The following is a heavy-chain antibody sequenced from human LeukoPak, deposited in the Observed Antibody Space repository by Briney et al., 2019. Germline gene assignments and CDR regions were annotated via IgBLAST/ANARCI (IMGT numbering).Heavy chain of an antibody. V-gene: IGHV4-59*01. CDR3: ATYYYDSSGPAGGLFDY. Sequence: NPSEILSLTCTVSGGSISSYYWSWIRQPTGKGLEWIGYIYYSGSTNYNPSLKSRVTISVDTSKNQFSLKLSSVTAPDMAVYYCATYYYDSSGPAGGLFDYWGQGTLVTVSS. D-gene: IGHD3-22*01. CDR2: IYYSGST. CDR1: GGSISSYY. J-gene: IGHJ4*02.